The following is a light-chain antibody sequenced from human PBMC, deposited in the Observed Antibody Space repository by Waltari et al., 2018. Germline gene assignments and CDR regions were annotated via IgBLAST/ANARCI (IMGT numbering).Light chain of an antibody. Sequence: QSVLTQPPSVSAAPGQKVTISCSGASTYHFVSWYQQVPGTAPKLLIYENNKRPSGIPDRFTGAKSGTSATLVITGLQTGDEADYYCGTWDNSVSVSVFGGGTKLTVL. CDR3: GTWDNSVSVSV. V-gene: IGLV1-51*02. CDR2: ENN. J-gene: IGLJ3*02. CDR1: STYHF.